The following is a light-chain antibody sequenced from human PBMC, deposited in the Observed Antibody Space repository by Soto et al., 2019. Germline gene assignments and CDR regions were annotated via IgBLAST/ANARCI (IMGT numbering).Light chain of an antibody. V-gene: IGKV1-12*01. CDR2: AAS. CDR1: QGISNW. CDR3: QQLTDWPPQWT. J-gene: IGKJ1*01. Sequence: DIQMTQSPSSVSASVGDRVSITCRASQGISNWLAWYQQKPGRAPKLLIYAASSLQSGVSSRFSGSGSGTDFTLTISSLEPEDFAVYYCQQLTDWPPQWTFGQGTKVEIK.